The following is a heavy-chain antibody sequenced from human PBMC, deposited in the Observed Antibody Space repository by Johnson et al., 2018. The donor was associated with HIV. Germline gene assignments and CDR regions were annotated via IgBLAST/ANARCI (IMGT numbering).Heavy chain of an antibody. CDR1: AFTFSSFA. CDR3: AKVGGGGFDI. Sequence: EVQLVESGGGLVQPGGSLRLSCAASAFTFSSFAMSWVRQAPGKGLEWVSAISGSGGSTYYADSVKGRFTISRDNSKNTLYLQMNGLRADDTAVYYCAKVGGGGFDIWGQGTMVTVSS. J-gene: IGHJ3*02. D-gene: IGHD2-15*01. CDR2: ISGSGGST. V-gene: IGHV3-23*04.